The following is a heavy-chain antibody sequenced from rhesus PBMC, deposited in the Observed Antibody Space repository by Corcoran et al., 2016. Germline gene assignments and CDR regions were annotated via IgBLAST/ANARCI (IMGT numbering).Heavy chain of an antibody. CDR2: ILSGGSP. CDR3: AGNGGIAAGPEDY. Sequence: QVQLQQWGEGLVKPSETLSLTCAVYGGSISSNYWSWIRQPPGKGLEWIGVILSGGSPTYHPSPKSRVTISIDTSKNPFSLQLSSVTAADTAVYYCAGNGGIAAGPEDYWGQGVLVTVSS. D-gene: IGHD6-13*01. J-gene: IGHJ4*01. CDR1: GGSISSNY. V-gene: IGHV4-160*01.